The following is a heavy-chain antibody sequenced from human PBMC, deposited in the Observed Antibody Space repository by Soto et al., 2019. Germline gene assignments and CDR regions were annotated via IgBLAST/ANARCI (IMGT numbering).Heavy chain of an antibody. CDR2: IYYSGCT. CDR3: ARLGGNAYCGGDCYLDP. Sequence: QVQLQESGPGLVKPSETLSLTCTVSGGSISSYYWSWIRQPPGKALECIGYIYYSGCTNYNPSLKSRVTISVDTSKNQFSLKLNSVTAADTAVYYCARLGGNAYCGGDCYLDPWGQGTLVTVSS. CDR1: GGSISSYY. D-gene: IGHD2-21*02. V-gene: IGHV4-59*01. J-gene: IGHJ5*02.